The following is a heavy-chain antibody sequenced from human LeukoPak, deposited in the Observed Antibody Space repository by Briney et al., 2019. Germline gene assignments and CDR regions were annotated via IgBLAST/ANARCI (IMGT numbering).Heavy chain of an antibody. Sequence: GGSLRLSCAASGCTFSSYGMNWVRQAPGKGLEWVSSISSSSSYIYYADSVKGRFTISRDNAKNSLYLQMNSLRAEDTAVYYCARLETLRYGSGSYYAFDIWGQGTMVTVSS. CDR2: ISSSSSYI. V-gene: IGHV3-21*01. D-gene: IGHD3-10*01. J-gene: IGHJ3*02. CDR3: ARLETLRYGSGSYYAFDI. CDR1: GCTFSSYG.